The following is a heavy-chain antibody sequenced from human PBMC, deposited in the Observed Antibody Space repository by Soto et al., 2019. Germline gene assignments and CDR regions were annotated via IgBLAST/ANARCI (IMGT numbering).Heavy chain of an antibody. CDR3: ARVTMVRGVIIKGGYYYYGMDV. D-gene: IGHD3-10*01. V-gene: IGHV1-69*06. CDR1: GGTFSSYA. Sequence: QVQLVQSGAEVKKPGSSVKVSCKASGGTFSSYAISWVRQAPGQGLEWMGGVFPNFGTANYANSFRGRVTITADKSTSTAYMELSSLRSEDTAVYYCARVTMVRGVIIKGGYYYYGMDVWGQGTTVTVSS. J-gene: IGHJ6*02. CDR2: VFPNFGTA.